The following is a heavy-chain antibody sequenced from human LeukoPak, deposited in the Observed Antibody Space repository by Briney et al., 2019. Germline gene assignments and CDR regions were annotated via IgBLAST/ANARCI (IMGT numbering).Heavy chain of an antibody. CDR2: ISSSSSYI. D-gene: IGHD2-2*01. CDR1: GFTFSDYI. V-gene: IGHV3-21*01. J-gene: IGHJ5*02. CDR3: ATRWGYCSSTSCSS. Sequence: PGGSLRLSCAASGFTFSDYIMDWVRQAPGKGPEWVSSISSSSSYIYYADSVKGRFTISRDNAKNSLYLQMNSLRAEDTAVYYCATRWGYCSSTSCSSWGQGTLVTVSS.